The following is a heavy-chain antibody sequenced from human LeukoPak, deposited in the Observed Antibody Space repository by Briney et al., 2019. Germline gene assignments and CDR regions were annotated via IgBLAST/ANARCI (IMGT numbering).Heavy chain of an antibody. CDR3: MNPNHYGSGR. CDR1: GFSFSSYV. Sequence: GGSLRLSCSVSGFSFSSYVMHWVRQAPGKGLESVSGISQNGDNTYYADSVKGRFTISKDNSENTLYLQMNSLRPEDTAVYYCMNPNHYGSGRWGQGTLVTVSS. J-gene: IGHJ4*02. D-gene: IGHD3-10*01. V-gene: IGHV3-64D*06. CDR2: ISQNGDNT.